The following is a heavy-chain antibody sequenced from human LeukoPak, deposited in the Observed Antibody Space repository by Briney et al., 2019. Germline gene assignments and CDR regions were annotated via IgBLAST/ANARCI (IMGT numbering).Heavy chain of an antibody. Sequence: GASVKVSCKASGGTFISYAISWVRQAPGQGLEWMGGIIPIFGTANYAQKFQGRVTITTDESTSTAYMELSSLRSEDTSVYYCAADFWSGYWSLGWFDLWGQGTLVTVSS. CDR1: GGTFISYA. J-gene: IGHJ5*02. CDR2: IIPIFGTA. V-gene: IGHV1-69*05. D-gene: IGHD3-3*01. CDR3: AADFWSGYWSLGWFDL.